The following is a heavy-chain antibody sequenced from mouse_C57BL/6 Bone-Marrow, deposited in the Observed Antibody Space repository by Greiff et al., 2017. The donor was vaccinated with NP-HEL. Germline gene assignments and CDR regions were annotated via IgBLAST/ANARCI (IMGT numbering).Heavy chain of an antibody. D-gene: IGHD1-1*01. CDR1: GFSLTSYG. J-gene: IGHJ1*03. CDR2: IWSGGST. CDR3: ARPPYYYGSSYGYFDV. V-gene: IGHV2-2*01. Sequence: VMLVESGPGLVQPSQSLSITCTVSGFSLTSYGVHWVRQSPEKGLEWLGVIWSGGSTDYNAAFISRLSISKDNSKSQVFFKMNSLQADDTAIYYCARPPYYYGSSYGYFDVWGTGTTVTVSS.